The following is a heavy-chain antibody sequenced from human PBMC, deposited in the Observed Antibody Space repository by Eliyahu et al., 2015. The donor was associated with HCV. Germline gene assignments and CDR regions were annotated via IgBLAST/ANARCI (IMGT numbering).Heavy chain of an antibody. CDR3: TTGAPGGFDYYLDV. CDR1: GFTFSKAW. CDR2: IKSKTDGGTT. D-gene: IGHD3-10*01. Sequence: EVQLVEPGGGLVKPGGSLRLSXXDCAASGFTFSKAWMSWVRQAPGKGLGWIGRIKSKTDGGTTDYAAPVKGRFTISRDDSKSTLYLQMNSLKTEDTAVYYCTTGAPGGFDYYLDVWGQGTTVTVSS. V-gene: IGHV3-15*01. J-gene: IGHJ6*03.